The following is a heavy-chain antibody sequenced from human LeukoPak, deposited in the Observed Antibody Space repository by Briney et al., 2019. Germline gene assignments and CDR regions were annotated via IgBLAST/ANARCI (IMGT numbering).Heavy chain of an antibody. J-gene: IGHJ4*02. Sequence: GGSLRLSCAASGFTFSSYTMHWVRQAPAKGLEWVAVLSYDGSNTHHADSVKGRFTISRDNSKNTLYLQMNSLRAEDTAVYYCARGYTTGWYVDYFDYWGQGTLVTVSS. CDR2: LSYDGSNT. D-gene: IGHD6-19*01. V-gene: IGHV3-30-3*01. CDR3: ARGYTTGWYVDYFDY. CDR1: GFTFSSYT.